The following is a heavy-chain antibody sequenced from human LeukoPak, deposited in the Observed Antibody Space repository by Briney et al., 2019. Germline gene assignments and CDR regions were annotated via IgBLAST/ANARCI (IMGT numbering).Heavy chain of an antibody. CDR1: GFTFSSYW. V-gene: IGHV3-7*01. CDR3: ARSGGLQKFDY. J-gene: IGHJ4*02. D-gene: IGHD4-11*01. Sequence: GGSLRLSCAASGFTFSSYWMSWVRQAPGKGLEWVANIKQDGSEKYYVDSVKGRFTISRDNAKNSLYLQMNGLRAEDTAVYYCARSGGLQKFDYWGQGTLVTVSS. CDR2: IKQDGSEK.